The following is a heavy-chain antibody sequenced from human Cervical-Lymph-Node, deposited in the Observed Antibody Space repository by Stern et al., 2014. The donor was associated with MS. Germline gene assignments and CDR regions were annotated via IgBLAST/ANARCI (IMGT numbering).Heavy chain of an antibody. J-gene: IGHJ4*02. CDR3: ARGQGSSWYEDLDY. V-gene: IGHV1-8*01. CDR1: GYTFTSYD. Sequence: VQLEESGAEVKKPGASVKVSCKASGYTFTSYDINWVRQATGQGLEWMGWMNPNSGNTGYAQKFQGRVTMTRNTSISTAYMELSSLRSEDTAVYYCARGQGSSWYEDLDYWGQGTLVTVSS. CDR2: MNPNSGNT. D-gene: IGHD6-13*01.